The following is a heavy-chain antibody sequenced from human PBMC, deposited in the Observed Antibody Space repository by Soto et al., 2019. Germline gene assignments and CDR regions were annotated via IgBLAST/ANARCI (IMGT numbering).Heavy chain of an antibody. CDR2: ITPIFRAT. J-gene: IGHJ2*01. Sequence: GASVKVSCKASGGTFSSDGISWVRQAPGQGLEWMGGITPIFRATKYAQKFQGRVTITADESTSTAYMELSSLRSEDTAVYYCARGRDTYYYDSSGYSGWYFELWGRGTLVTVSS. CDR3: ARGRDTYYYDSSGYSGWYFEL. V-gene: IGHV1-69*13. CDR1: GGTFSSDG. D-gene: IGHD3-22*01.